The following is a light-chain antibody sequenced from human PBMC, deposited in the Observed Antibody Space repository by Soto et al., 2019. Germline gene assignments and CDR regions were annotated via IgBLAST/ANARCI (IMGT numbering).Light chain of an antibody. CDR2: GAS. CDR3: QQYYDLPMT. Sequence: IEGTQSSSALSASIGDTVAITCRASQGISRNLAWYQQKRGKSLKLLIYGASTRHPGVPYRFRGSGSGTEYTLNITSLQPEDFATYFCQQYYDLPMTVGQGTRLEI. J-gene: IGKJ5*01. V-gene: IGKV1-27*01. CDR1: QGISRN.